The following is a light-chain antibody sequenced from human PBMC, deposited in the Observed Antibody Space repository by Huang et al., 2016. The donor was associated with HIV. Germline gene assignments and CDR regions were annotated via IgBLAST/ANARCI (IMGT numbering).Light chain of an antibody. CDR3: QQYYGTPYT. V-gene: IGKV1-NL1*01. Sequence: DIQVTQSPSSLSASVGDRVTVTCRTSRGISDSLVWYQQKPGSAPTLLVYAASRLESGVPARFSGSGAGADFTLTINNLQPEDFATYYCQQYYGTPYTFGQGTKVEIK. CDR2: AAS. CDR1: RGISDS. J-gene: IGKJ2*01.